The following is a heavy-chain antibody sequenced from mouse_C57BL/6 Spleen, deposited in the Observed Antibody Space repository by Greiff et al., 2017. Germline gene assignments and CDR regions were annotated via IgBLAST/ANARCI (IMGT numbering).Heavy chain of an antibody. J-gene: IGHJ1*03. D-gene: IGHD1-1*01. V-gene: IGHV2-9-1*01. Sequence: VKLQESGPGLVAPSQSLSITCTVSGFSLTSYAISWVRQPPGKGLEWLGVIWTGGGTNYNSALKSRLSISKDNSKSQVFLKMNSLQTDDTARYXCARKGDSTAVVADWYFDVWGTGTTVTVSS. CDR3: ARKGDSTAVVADWYFDV. CDR2: IWTGGGT. CDR1: GFSLTSYA.